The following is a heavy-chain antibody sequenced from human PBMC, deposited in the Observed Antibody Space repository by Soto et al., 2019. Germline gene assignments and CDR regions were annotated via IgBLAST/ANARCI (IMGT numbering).Heavy chain of an antibody. Sequence: SEPLSLTCAVSGSSISCGYYWGWIRKPPGKGLEWIGSIYHSGGTYYHPSLKSRVTISVDTSKNQFSLKLSSVTAADTAVYYCAREAPYYDILTGEYYGMDVWGQGTTVT. D-gene: IGHD3-9*01. CDR2: IYHSGGT. CDR3: AREAPYYDILTGEYYGMDV. J-gene: IGHJ6*02. CDR1: GSSISCGYY. V-gene: IGHV4-38-2*02.